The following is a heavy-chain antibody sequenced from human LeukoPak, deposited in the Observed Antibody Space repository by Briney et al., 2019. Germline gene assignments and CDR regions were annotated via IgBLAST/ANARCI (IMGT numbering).Heavy chain of an antibody. CDR1: GGSISNYY. D-gene: IGHD6-19*01. CDR3: ARGVKQWLVAGYFDY. Sequence: SETLSLTCTVSGGSISNYYWSWIRQPPGKGLEWIGYIDYIGSTTYNPSLKSRVTISVDTSKNQFSLKLSSVTAADTAVYYCARGVKQWLVAGYFDYWGQGTLVTVSS. J-gene: IGHJ4*02. V-gene: IGHV4-59*12. CDR2: IDYIGST.